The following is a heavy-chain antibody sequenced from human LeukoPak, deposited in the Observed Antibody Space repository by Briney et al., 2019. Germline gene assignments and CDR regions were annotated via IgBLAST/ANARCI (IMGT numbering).Heavy chain of an antibody. D-gene: IGHD5-12*01. J-gene: IGHJ4*02. CDR1: VCTFTSYG. CDR2: ISAYNGNT. CDR3: ARDKSLYSGASGY. Sequence: ASVNVSCKASVCTFTSYGIILVRQAPGHGLECVGWISAYNGNTKYAQKLQGRVTMTTDTSTSTAYMELRSLRTDETAVYYCARDKSLYSGASGYWGQGTLVTVSS. V-gene: IGHV1-18*01.